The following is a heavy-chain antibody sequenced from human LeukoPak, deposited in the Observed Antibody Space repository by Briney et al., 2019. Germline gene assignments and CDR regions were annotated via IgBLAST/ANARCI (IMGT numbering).Heavy chain of an antibody. Sequence: SQTLSLTCAISGDSVSSNSAAWNWIRQSPSRGLEWLGRTYYRSEWYNEYAVSVKSRITINPDTSKNQFSLQLNSATPEDTAVYYCARGTATAYYSINWFDPWGQGTLVTVSS. D-gene: IGHD4-11*01. V-gene: IGHV6-1*01. CDR2: TYYRSEWYN. J-gene: IGHJ5*02. CDR3: ARGTATAYYSINWFDP. CDR1: GDSVSSNSAA.